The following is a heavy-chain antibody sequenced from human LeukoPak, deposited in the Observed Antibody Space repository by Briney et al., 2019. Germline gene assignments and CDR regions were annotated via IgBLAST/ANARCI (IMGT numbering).Heavy chain of an antibody. D-gene: IGHD1-26*01. CDR1: GYSISSGYY. V-gene: IGHV4-38-2*01. CDR2: IYHSGIT. Sequence: SETLSLTCAVSGYSISSGYYWGWIRQPPGKGLEWIGSIYHSGITYYNPSLKSRVTISVDTSKNQFSLKLRSVTAADTAVYYCAKVAVGVTKSFDYWGQGTLVTVSS. CDR3: AKVAVGVTKSFDY. J-gene: IGHJ4*02.